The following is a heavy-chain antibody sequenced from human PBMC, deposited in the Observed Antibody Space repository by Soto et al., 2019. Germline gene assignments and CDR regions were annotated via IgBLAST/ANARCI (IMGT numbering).Heavy chain of an antibody. D-gene: IGHD3-16*01. CDR2: VSADNGGS. CDR1: RYTFSNCI. Sequence: ASVKVSCKTSRYTFSNCIIHWVRQAPGLGLEWMGWVSADNGGSKLSQKFQGRVTMSRDTFANTVYMELTSLRYEDTAVYYCAGVQYYDHLWGCPRPDRTYFDPWGQGTLVTVSS. J-gene: IGHJ5*02. CDR3: AGVQYYDHLWGCPRPDRTYFDP. V-gene: IGHV1-3*01.